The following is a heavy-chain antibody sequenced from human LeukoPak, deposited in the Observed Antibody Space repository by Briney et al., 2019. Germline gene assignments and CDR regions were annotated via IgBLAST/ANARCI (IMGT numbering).Heavy chain of an antibody. J-gene: IGHJ4*02. CDR3: ARDRDSSGSWEVNFDH. Sequence: GGSLRLSCAASGFTFDDYTMHWVRQAPGKGLEWVSLISWDGGSTYYADSVKGRFTISRDDAKNSLYLQMNSLRAEDTAVYYCARDRDSSGSWEVNFDHWGQGTLVAVSS. CDR2: ISWDGGST. CDR1: GFTFDDYT. V-gene: IGHV3-43*01. D-gene: IGHD6-13*01.